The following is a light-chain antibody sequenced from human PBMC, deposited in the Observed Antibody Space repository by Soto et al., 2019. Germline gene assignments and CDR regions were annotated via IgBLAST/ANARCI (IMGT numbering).Light chain of an antibody. CDR2: DNN. CDR1: SSNVGNNY. V-gene: IGLV1-51*01. CDR3: ATWDSSLSAYV. J-gene: IGLJ1*01. Sequence: QSVLTQPPSVSAAPGQKVTISCSGGSSNVGNNYVSWYQQFPGTAPKLLICDNNKRPSGIPDRYSGSKSGTSATLGITGLQTGDEADYYCATWDSSLSAYVFGTGTKVTVL.